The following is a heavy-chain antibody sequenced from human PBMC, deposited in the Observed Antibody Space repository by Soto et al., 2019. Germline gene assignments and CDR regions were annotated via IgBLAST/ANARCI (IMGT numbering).Heavy chain of an antibody. Sequence: ASVKVSCKASGYTFTGYYMHWMRQAPGQGLEWMGWINPNSGGTNYAQKFQGRVTMTRDTSISTAYMELSRLRSDDTAVYYCARVGIAAAGYSNWFDPWGQGTLVTVSS. CDR3: ARVGIAAAGYSNWFDP. J-gene: IGHJ5*02. D-gene: IGHD6-13*01. CDR1: GYTFTGYY. V-gene: IGHV1-2*02. CDR2: INPNSGGT.